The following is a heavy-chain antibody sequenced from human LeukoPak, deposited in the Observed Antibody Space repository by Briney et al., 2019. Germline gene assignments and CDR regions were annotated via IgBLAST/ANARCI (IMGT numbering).Heavy chain of an antibody. CDR3: AKDSSTSNYYYGLDV. Sequence: GGSLRLSCAPSGFAFSSYGMHWVRQAPGKGLEWVASISSDGGNENYADSVKVGFTISRDNSKNTMYLQMTSLKGDDTGMYFCAKDSSTSNYYYGLDVWGQGTPVTVSS. D-gene: IGHD6-13*01. CDR2: ISSDGGNE. J-gene: IGHJ6*02. V-gene: IGHV3-30*02. CDR1: GFAFSSYG.